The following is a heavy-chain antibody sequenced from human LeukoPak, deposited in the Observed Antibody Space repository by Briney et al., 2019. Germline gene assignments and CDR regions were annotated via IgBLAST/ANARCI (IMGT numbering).Heavy chain of an antibody. J-gene: IGHJ5*02. CDR2: IWYDGSNK. CDR3: ARAGVAAAGFPNNWFDP. V-gene: IGHV3-33*01. CDR1: GFTFSSYG. Sequence: GRSLRLSCAASGFTFSSYGMHWVRQAPGKGLEWVAVIWYDGSNKYYAGSVKGRFTISRDNSKNTLYLQMNSLRAEDTAVYYCARAGVAAAGFPNNWFDPWGQGTLVTVSS. D-gene: IGHD6-13*01.